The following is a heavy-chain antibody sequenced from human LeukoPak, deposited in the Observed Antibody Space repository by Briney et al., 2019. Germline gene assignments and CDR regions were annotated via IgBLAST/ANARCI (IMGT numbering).Heavy chain of an antibody. D-gene: IGHD3-3*01. Sequence: SETLSLTCTVSGGSISSYYWSWIRQPPGKGLEWIGYIYYSGSTNYNPSLKSRVTISVDTSKNQFSLKLSSVTAADTAVYYCARDGPPADFWSGYYDYWGQGTLVTVSS. V-gene: IGHV4-59*01. CDR3: ARDGPPADFWSGYYDY. CDR2: IYYSGST. CDR1: GGSISSYY. J-gene: IGHJ4*02.